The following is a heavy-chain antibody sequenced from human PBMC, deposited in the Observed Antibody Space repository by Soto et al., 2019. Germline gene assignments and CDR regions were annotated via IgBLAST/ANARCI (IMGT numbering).Heavy chain of an antibody. CDR1: GGTFSSYA. J-gene: IGHJ4*02. V-gene: IGHV1-69*06. CDR2: IIPIFGTA. D-gene: IGHD6-6*01. Sequence: QVQLVQSGAEVKKPGSSVKVSCKASGGTFSSYAISWVRQAPGQGLEWMGGIIPIFGTANYAQKFEGRVTLTADKSTSTAYMELSSLRSEDTAVYSCARVYSSSQIPPLWGQGTLVTVSS. CDR3: ARVYSSSQIPPL.